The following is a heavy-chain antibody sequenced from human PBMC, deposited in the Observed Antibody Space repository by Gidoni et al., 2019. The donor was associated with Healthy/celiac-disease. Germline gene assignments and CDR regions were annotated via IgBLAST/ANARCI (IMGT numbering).Heavy chain of an antibody. D-gene: IGHD2-15*01. CDR1: GGSISSGSYY. CDR2: IYTSGST. CDR3: ARDGGYFDY. J-gene: IGHJ4*02. Sequence: QVQLQESGPGLVKPSQTLSLTCTVSGGSISSGSYYWSWIRQPAGKGLEWIGRIYTSGSTNYNPSLKSRVTISVDTSKNQFSLKLSSVTAADTAVYYCARDGGYFDYWGQGTLVTVSS. V-gene: IGHV4-61*02.